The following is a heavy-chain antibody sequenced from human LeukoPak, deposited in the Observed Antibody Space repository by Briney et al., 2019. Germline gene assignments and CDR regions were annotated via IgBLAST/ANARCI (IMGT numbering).Heavy chain of an antibody. D-gene: IGHD3-22*01. J-gene: IGHJ1*01. Sequence: GGSLRLSCAASGFTFINYALSGVRQAPGRGLEWVSAISGNGGTTFYADSVKGRFTISRDNSKNTLYLQINGLRAEDTAVYYCAKRPSGSIGYIYFQDWGQGTLVTVSS. CDR3: AKRPSGSIGYIYFQD. CDR2: ISGNGGTT. CDR1: GFTFINYA. V-gene: IGHV3-23*01.